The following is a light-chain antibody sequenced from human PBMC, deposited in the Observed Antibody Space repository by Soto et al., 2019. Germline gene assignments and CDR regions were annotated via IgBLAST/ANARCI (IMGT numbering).Light chain of an antibody. V-gene: IGLV2-14*01. J-gene: IGLJ1*01. CDR1: SSDVGNYNY. CDR3: SSYTTITTRYV. CDR2: EVN. Sequence: QSALTQPASVSGSPGQSITISCTGTSSDVGNYNYVSWYQQHPGKAPKLMIYEVNNRPSGVSNRFSGSKSGNTASLTISGLQAEDEADYYCSSYTTITTRYVFGTGTKVTVL.